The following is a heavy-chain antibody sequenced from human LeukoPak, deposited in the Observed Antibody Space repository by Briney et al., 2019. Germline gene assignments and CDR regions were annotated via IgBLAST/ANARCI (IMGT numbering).Heavy chain of an antibody. CDR1: GFTFSSYA. J-gene: IGHJ4*02. CDR2: ISGSGGST. D-gene: IGHD6-19*01. V-gene: IGHV3-23*01. CDR3: ARGRAGWFFDY. Sequence: PGGSLRLSCAASGFTFSSYAMSWVRQAPGKGVEGVSAISGSGGSTYYADSVKGRFTISRDNSKNTLFLQMNSLGAEDTAVYYCARGRAGWFFDYWGQGTLVTVSS.